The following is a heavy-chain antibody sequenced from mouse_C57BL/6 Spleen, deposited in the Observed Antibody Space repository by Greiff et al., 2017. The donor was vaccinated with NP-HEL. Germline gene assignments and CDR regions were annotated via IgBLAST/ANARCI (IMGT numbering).Heavy chain of an antibody. D-gene: IGHD2-3*01. CDR3: ARYNDGYYWYFDV. J-gene: IGHJ1*03. CDR2: IRNKANGYTT. CDR1: GFTFTDYY. Sequence: DVMLVESGGGLVQPGGSLSLSCAASGFTFTDYYMSWVRQPPGKALEWLGFIRNKANGYTTEYSASVKGRFTISRDNSQSILYLQMNALRAEDSATYYCARYNDGYYWYFDVWGTGTTVTVSS. V-gene: IGHV7-3*01.